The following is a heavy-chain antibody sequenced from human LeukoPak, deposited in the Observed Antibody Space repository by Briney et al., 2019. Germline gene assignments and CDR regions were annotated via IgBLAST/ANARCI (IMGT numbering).Heavy chain of an antibody. Sequence: GGSLRLSCAASGFTFSSYSMNWVRQAPGKGLEWVSAIGAGGNTYYADSVKGRFTISRDNSKNMDYLQMNSLTAEDTAVYYCAKHWSGHKTFDYWGQGTLVTVSS. CDR2: IGAGGNT. D-gene: IGHD3-3*01. CDR3: AKHWSGHKTFDY. V-gene: IGHV3-23*01. CDR1: GFTFSSYS. J-gene: IGHJ4*02.